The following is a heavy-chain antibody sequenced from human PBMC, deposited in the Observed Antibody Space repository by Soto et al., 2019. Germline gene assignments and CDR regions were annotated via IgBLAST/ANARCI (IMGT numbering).Heavy chain of an antibody. CDR3: ATAPNNHYYHSLPVDY. CDR2: FDPEDGET. Sequence: ASVKVSCKVSGYTLTELSMHWVRQAPGKGLEWMGGFDPEDGETIYAQKFQGRVTMTEDTSTDTAYMELSSLRSEDTAVYYCATAPNNHYYHSLPVDYWGQGTLVTVSS. V-gene: IGHV1-24*01. CDR1: GYTLTELS. J-gene: IGHJ4*02. D-gene: IGHD3-22*01.